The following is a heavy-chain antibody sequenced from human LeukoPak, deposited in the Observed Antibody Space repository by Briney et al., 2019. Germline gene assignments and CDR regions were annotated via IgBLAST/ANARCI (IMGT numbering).Heavy chain of an antibody. J-gene: IGHJ4*02. CDR3: ATPLDYYDSSGFHQGGD. CDR1: GFTISNHW. CDR2: IKEDGNKK. D-gene: IGHD3-22*01. Sequence: GGSLRLSCAASGFTISNHWMTWVRQAPGKGLEWVTNIKEDGNKKNYVDSVKGRFTISRDNAKNSLYLQMNSLRAEDTAVYYCATPLDYYDSSGFHQGGDWGQGTLVTVSS. V-gene: IGHV3-7*03.